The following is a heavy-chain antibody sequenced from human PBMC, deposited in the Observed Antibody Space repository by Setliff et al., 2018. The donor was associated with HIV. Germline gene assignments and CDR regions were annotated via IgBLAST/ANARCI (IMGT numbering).Heavy chain of an antibody. CDR3: ARVLLRTNPLYGVASNWFDP. V-gene: IGHV3-9*01. Sequence: GGSLRLSCAASGFIFDDYAMEWVRQAPGKGLEWVSGISWNSGSIGYADSVKGRFTISRDNAKNSLYLQMNNLRTEDTALYYCARVLLRTNPLYGVASNWFDPWGQGTLVTVSS. CDR1: GFIFDDYA. D-gene: IGHD2-8*01. CDR2: ISWNSGSI. J-gene: IGHJ5*02.